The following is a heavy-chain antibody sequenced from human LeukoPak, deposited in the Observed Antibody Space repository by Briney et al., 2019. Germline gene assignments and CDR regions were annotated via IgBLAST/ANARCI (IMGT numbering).Heavy chain of an antibody. CDR1: GFTFDDYA. V-gene: IGHV3-9*01. CDR2: ISWNSGTI. CDR3: AKDVTGTGAFDI. Sequence: PGGSLRLSCAASGFTFDDYAMHWVRQAPGKGLEWVSGISWNSGTIGYADSVKGRFTISRDNAKNSLYLQMHSLRAEDTAFYFCAKDVTGTGAFDIWGQGIMVTVSS. J-gene: IGHJ3*02. D-gene: IGHD1-7*01.